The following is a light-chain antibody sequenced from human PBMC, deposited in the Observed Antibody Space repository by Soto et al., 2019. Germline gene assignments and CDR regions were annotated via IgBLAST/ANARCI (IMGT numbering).Light chain of an antibody. V-gene: IGKV1-27*01. Sequence: DIQTTQSPSSLSASVGDRVTITCRASQGISTDLVWYQQKPGTVPKLLIFAASALLSEVPSRFIGSGSRTDFTLTISSLQPEDVANYYCQNYNGAPWTFGQGTKVEIK. J-gene: IGKJ1*01. CDR2: AAS. CDR1: QGISTD. CDR3: QNYNGAPWT.